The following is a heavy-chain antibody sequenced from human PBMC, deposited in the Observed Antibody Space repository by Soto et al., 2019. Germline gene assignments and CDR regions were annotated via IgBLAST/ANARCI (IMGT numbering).Heavy chain of an antibody. D-gene: IGHD6-13*01. CDR1: GNTFTSYV. V-gene: IGHV1-8*01. CDR2: MNPNSGNT. Sequence: QVHLVQPGAEVKKPGASLKVPCKASGNTFTSYVINWVGQPTGQGLEGMGWMNPNSGNTGYAQNFQGRVTMTRNTSISTAYMELSSLRSEDTAVYYCARGVGYSRSLYYFDYWGQGTLVTVSS. J-gene: IGHJ4*02. CDR3: ARGVGYSRSLYYFDY.